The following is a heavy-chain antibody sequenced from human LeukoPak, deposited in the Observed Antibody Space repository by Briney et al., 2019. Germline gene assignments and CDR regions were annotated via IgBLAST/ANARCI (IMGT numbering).Heavy chain of an antibody. CDR1: GFTFSSYS. V-gene: IGHV3-21*01. Sequence: PGGSLRLSCAASGFTFSSYSMNWVRQAPGKGLEWVSSISSSSSYIYYADSVKGRFTISRDNAKNSLYLQMNSLRAEDTAVYYCARDRASYSSSWYTFDYWGQGTLVTVSS. J-gene: IGHJ4*02. D-gene: IGHD6-13*01. CDR3: ARDRASYSSSWYTFDY. CDR2: ISSSSSYI.